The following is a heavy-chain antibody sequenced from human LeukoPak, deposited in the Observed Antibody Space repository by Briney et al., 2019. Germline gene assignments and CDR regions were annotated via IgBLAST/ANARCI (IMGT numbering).Heavy chain of an antibody. D-gene: IGHD5-18*01. CDR3: TTGRGTAMAAHYSYYYMDV. CDR2: IRYKANGYAT. CDR1: GFTFSGSA. V-gene: IGHV3-73*01. J-gene: IGHJ6*03. Sequence: PGGSLRLSCAASGFTFSGSAVHWVRQASGKGLEWVGRIRYKANGYATAYAASVKGRFTISRDDSKNTAYLQMNSLKTEDTAVYYCTTGRGTAMAAHYSYYYMDVWGKGTTITVSS.